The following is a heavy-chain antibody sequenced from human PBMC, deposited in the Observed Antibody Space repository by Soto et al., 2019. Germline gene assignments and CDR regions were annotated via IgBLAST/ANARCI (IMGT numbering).Heavy chain of an antibody. CDR1: GGSISSYY. V-gene: IGHV4-59*01. J-gene: IGHJ1*01. Sequence: SETLSLTCTVSGGSISSYYWSWIRQPPGKGLEWIGYIYYSGSTNYNPSLKSRVTISVDTSKNQFSLKLSSVTAADTAVYYCASLHYYDSSGYYYQHWGKGTLVTVS. CDR2: IYYSGST. D-gene: IGHD3-22*01. CDR3: ASLHYYDSSGYYYQH.